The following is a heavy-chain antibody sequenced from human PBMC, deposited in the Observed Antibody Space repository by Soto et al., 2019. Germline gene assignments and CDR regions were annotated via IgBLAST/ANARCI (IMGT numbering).Heavy chain of an antibody. CDR1: GGSIRRSGCY. CDR2: VYYSGST. V-gene: IGHV4-39*07. J-gene: IGHJ6*03. Sequence: SETLSLTYTVSGGSIRRSGCYWGWIRQPPGKGLEWIGCVYYSGSTNYNPSLKSRVTISVDTSKNQFSLKLTSVTAADTAMYYCARGGRSAYYYYMGVWGKGTTVTVSS. CDR3: ARGGRSAYYYYMGV.